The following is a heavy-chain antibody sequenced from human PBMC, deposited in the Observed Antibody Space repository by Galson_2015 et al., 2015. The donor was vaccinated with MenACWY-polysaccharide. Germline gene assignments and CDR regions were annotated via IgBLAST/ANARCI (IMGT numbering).Heavy chain of an antibody. CDR2: ISGRGGST. J-gene: IGHJ3*02. V-gene: IGHV3-23*01. CDR3: AKERTTVDI. D-gene: IGHD4-17*01. Sequence: SLRLSCAASGFTFSSYGMSWVRQAPGKGLEWVSGISGRGGSTYYADSAKGRFTISRDNSKNTLYLQMNSLRADDTAVYYCAKERTTVDIWGQGTMVTVSS. CDR1: GFTFSSYG.